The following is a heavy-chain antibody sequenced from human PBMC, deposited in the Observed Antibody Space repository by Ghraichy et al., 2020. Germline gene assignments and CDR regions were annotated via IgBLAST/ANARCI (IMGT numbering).Heavy chain of an antibody. CDR2: INPSGGST. V-gene: IGHV1-46*01. J-gene: IGHJ6*02. Sequence: ATVKVSCKASGYTFTSYYMHWVRQAPGQGLEWMGIINPSGGSTSYAQKFQGRVTMTRDTSTSTVYMELSSLRSEDTAVYYCARDEYYDFWSGYYGPSYYYYGMDVWGQGTTVTVSS. CDR1: GYTFTSYY. D-gene: IGHD3-3*01. CDR3: ARDEYYDFWSGYYGPSYYYYGMDV.